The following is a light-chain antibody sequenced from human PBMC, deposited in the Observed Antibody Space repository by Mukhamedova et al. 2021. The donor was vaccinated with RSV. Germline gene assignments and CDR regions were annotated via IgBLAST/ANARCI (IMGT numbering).Light chain of an antibody. CDR1: SSDVGGYNY. V-gene: IGLV2-14*03. CDR2: DVS. CDR3: STYTSSSTYV. Sequence: TGTSSDVGGYNYVSWYQHHPGKAPKFMIYDVSKRPSGVSNRFSGSKSGNTAFLTISGLQAEDEADYYCSTYTSSSTYVFGTGTK. J-gene: IGLJ1*01.